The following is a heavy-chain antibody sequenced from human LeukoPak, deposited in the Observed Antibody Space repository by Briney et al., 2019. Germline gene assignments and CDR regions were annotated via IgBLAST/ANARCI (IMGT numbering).Heavy chain of an antibody. V-gene: IGHV3-21*01. CDR2: ISSSSSYI. CDR1: GFTFSSYS. D-gene: IGHD6-19*01. CDR3: ADGEQWLPLGY. Sequence: GGSLRLSCAACGFTFSSYSMNWVRQAPGKGLEWVSSISSSSSYIYYADSVKGRFTISRDNAKNSLYLQMNSLRAEDTAVYYCADGEQWLPLGYWGQGTLVIVSS. J-gene: IGHJ4*02.